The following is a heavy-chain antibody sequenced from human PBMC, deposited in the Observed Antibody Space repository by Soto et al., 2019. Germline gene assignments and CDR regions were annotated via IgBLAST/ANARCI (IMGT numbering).Heavy chain of an antibody. V-gene: IGHV1-46*01. CDR1: GYTFTNYY. CDR2: IYPSGSST. CDR3: ARGIAVAIHACIDS. J-gene: IGHJ4*02. D-gene: IGHD6-19*01. Sequence: QVQLVQSGAEVKKPGASVKVSCKASGYTFTNYYMHWVRQAPGQGIEWMGLIYPSGSSTSYTQKCLGRVTMTRDTSTSTVHMELSSLRSEDTAVYYCARGIAVAIHACIDSWGQGTLVTVSS.